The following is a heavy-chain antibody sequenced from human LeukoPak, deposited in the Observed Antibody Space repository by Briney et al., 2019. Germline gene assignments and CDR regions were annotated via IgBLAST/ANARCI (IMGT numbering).Heavy chain of an antibody. D-gene: IGHD5-18*01. Sequence: GGSLRLSCAASGFTFDDYAMHWVRQAPGKGLEWVSLINWDGGRTYYTDSVRGRSTTSTDTSRNSLYLQMNSLRADDTALYYCAKEGDYSYGWREYYFDYWGRGTLVTVSS. CDR3: AKEGDYSYGWREYYFDY. CDR1: GFTFDDYA. V-gene: IGHV3-43D*03. CDR2: INWDGGRT. J-gene: IGHJ4*02.